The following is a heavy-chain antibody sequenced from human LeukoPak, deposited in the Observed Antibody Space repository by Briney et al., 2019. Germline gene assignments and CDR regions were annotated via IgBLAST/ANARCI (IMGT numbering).Heavy chain of an antibody. CDR3: ARGRGDYGDYAIDFDY. Sequence: GASVKVSCKAPGYTFTSYDINWVRQATGQGLEWMGWMNPNSGNTGYAQKFQGRVTMTRNTSISTAYMELSSLRSEDTAVYYCARGRGDYGDYAIDFDYWGQGTLVTVSS. CDR1: GYTFTSYD. CDR2: MNPNSGNT. J-gene: IGHJ4*02. V-gene: IGHV1-8*01. D-gene: IGHD4-17*01.